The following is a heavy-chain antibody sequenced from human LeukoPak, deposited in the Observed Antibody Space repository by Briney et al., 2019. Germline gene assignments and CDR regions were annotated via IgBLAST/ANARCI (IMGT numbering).Heavy chain of an antibody. J-gene: IGHJ4*02. CDR1: GFTFNTYY. D-gene: IGHD5-24*01. CDR2: ISSSSSNI. V-gene: IGHV3-21*01. Sequence: GGSLRLSCAASGFTFNTYYMNWVRQAPGKRLGWVSSISSSSSNIYYADSVKGRFTISRDNAKNSLFLQMNSLRAEDTAVYYCARDGHNSYDYWGQGTLATVSS. CDR3: ARDGHNSYDY.